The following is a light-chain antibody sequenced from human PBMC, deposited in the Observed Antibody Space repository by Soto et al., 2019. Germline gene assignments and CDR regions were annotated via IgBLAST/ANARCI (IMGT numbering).Light chain of an antibody. CDR2: WAS. CDR1: ESVLYSSNNKNY. J-gene: IGKJ1*01. Sequence: DIVMTQSPDSLAVSVGERATMSGKSSESVLYSSNNKNYLAWYQQKPGQPPKLLIYWASTRESGVPDRFSGSGSGTDFTLTISSLQAEDVAVYYCQQYYSTPRTFGQGTKVAI. V-gene: IGKV4-1*01. CDR3: QQYYSTPRT.